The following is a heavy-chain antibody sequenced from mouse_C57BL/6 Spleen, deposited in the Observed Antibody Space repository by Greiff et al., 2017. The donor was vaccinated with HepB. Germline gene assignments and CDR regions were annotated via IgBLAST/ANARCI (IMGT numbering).Heavy chain of an antibody. V-gene: IGHV1-55*01. J-gene: IGHJ1*03. CDR3: ARVSGGYDGYFDV. D-gene: IGHD2-2*01. CDR1: GYTFTSYW. Sequence: QVQLQQPGAELVKPGASVKMSCKASGYTFTSYWITWVKQRPGQGLEWIGDIYPGSGSTNYNEKFKSKATLTVDTSSSTAYMQLSSLTSEGSAVYYCARVSGGYDGYFDVWGTGTTVTVSS. CDR2: IYPGSGST.